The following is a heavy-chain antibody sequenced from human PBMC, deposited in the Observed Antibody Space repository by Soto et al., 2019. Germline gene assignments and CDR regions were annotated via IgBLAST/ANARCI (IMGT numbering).Heavy chain of an antibody. CDR1: GGTFSSYA. V-gene: IGHV1-69*13. J-gene: IGHJ6*02. CDR3: ARDRMYSSSSHGMDV. CDR2: IIPIFGTA. D-gene: IGHD6-6*01. Sequence: SVEVSCKASGGTFSSYAISWVRQAPGQGLEWMGGIIPIFGTANYAQKFQGRVTITADESTSTAYMELSSLRSEDTAVYYCARDRMYSSSSHGMDVWGQGTTVTVSS.